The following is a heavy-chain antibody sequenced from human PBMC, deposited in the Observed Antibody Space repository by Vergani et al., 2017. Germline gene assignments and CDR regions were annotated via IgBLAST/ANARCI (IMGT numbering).Heavy chain of an antibody. CDR3: ARRAGTYNGFDP. J-gene: IGHJ5*02. D-gene: IGHD1-1*01. V-gene: IGHV4-39*01. CDR2: IYYSGST. CDR1: GGSISSSSYY. Sequence: QVQLQESGPGLVKPSETLSLTCTVSGGSISSSSYYWGWLRQPPGKGLEWIGDIYYSGSTYYNPSLKSRVTISVDTSKNQFALRLSSVTAADTAVFYCARRAGTYNGFDPWGQGTLVSVSS.